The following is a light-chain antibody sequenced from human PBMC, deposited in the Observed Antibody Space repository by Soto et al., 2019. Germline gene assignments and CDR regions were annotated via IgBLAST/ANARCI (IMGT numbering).Light chain of an antibody. J-gene: IGLJ2*01. CDR1: ALPKQY. CDR3: QSADSSGTYVV. V-gene: IGLV3-25*02. Sequence: SYELTQPPSVSVSPVQTARITCSGDALPKQYAYWYQQKPGQAPVLVIYKDSERPSGIPERFSGSSSGTTVTLTISGVQAEDEADYYCQSADSSGTYVVFGGGTKVTVL. CDR2: KDS.